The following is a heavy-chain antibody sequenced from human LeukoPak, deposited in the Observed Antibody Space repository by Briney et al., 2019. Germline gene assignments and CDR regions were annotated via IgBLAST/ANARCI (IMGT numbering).Heavy chain of an antibody. CDR1: GFTFSSYA. D-gene: IGHD4-17*01. V-gene: IGHV3-23*01. CDR2: ISGSGGST. CDR3: AKAGLRSIPIYYFDY. Sequence: GGSLRLSCAASGFTFSSYAMSWVRQAPGKGLEWVSAISGSGGSTYYADSVKGRFTISRGNSKNTLYLQMNSLRAEDTAVYYCAKAGLRSIPIYYFDYWGQGTLVTVSS. J-gene: IGHJ4*02.